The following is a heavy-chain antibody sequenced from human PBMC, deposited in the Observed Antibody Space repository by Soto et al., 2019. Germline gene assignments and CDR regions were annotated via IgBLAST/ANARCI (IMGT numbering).Heavy chain of an antibody. V-gene: IGHV3-30-3*01. Sequence: VQLVESGGGLVQPGGSLRLSCAASGFTFSSYAMHWVRQAPGKGLEWVAVISYDGSNKYYADSVKGRFTISRDNSKNTLYLQMNSLRAEDTAVYYCARDPGGYGSGTGAFDIWGQGTMVTVSS. CDR1: GFTFSSYA. CDR2: ISYDGSNK. J-gene: IGHJ3*02. D-gene: IGHD3-10*01. CDR3: ARDPGGYGSGTGAFDI.